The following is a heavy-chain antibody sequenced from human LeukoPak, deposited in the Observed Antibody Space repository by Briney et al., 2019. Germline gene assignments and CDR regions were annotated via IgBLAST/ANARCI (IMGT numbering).Heavy chain of an antibody. J-gene: IGHJ4*02. CDR1: GFTFSSYS. CDR3: ARDLNGLLGY. D-gene: IGHD5-24*01. Sequence: GGSLRLSCAASGFTFSSYSMNWVRRAPGKGLEWVSSISSSSSYIYYADSVKGRFTISRDNSKNTLYLQMNSLRAEDTAVYYCARDLNGLLGYWGQGTLVTVSS. V-gene: IGHV3-21*01. CDR2: ISSSSSYI.